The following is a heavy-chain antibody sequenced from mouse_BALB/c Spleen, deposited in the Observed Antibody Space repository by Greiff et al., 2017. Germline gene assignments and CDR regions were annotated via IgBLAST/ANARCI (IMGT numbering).Heavy chain of an antibody. CDR1: GYTFTSYV. D-gene: IGHD1-1*01. V-gene: IGHV1-14*01. CDR3: ARNYYGSSPAWFAY. Sequence: EVQLQESGPELVKPGASVKMSCKASGYTFTSYVMHWVKQKPGQGLEWIGYINPYNDGTKYNEKFKGKATLTSDKSSSTAYMELSSLTSEDSAVYYCARNYYGSSPAWFAYWGQGTLVTVSA. J-gene: IGHJ3*01. CDR2: INPYNDGT.